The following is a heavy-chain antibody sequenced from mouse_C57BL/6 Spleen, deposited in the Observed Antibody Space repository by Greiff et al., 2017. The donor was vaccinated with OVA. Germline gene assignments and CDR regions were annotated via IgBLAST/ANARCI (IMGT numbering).Heavy chain of an antibody. CDR2: IYPGDGDN. J-gene: IGHJ4*01. Sequence: QVQLKESGPELVKPGASVKISCKASGYAFSSSWMNWVKQRPGKGLEWIGRIYPGDGDNNYNGKFKGKATLTADKSSSTAYMQLSSLTSEDSAVYFCARSGITTDAMDYWGQGTSVTVSS. CDR1: GYAFSSSW. CDR3: ARSGITTDAMDY. D-gene: IGHD1-1*01. V-gene: IGHV1-82*01.